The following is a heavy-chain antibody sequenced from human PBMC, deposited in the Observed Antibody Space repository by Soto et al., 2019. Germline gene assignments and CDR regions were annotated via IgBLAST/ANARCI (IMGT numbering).Heavy chain of an antibody. V-gene: IGHV1-18*01. Sequence: GASVKVSCKASGYTFTSYGISWVRQAPGQGLEWMGWISAYNGNTNYAQKLQGRVTMTTDTSTSTAYMELRSLRSDGTAVYYCARSGGSSYYYYGMDVWGQGTTVTVSS. J-gene: IGHJ6*02. CDR2: ISAYNGNT. CDR3: ARSGGSSYYYYGMDV. CDR1: GYTFTSYG. D-gene: IGHD2-15*01.